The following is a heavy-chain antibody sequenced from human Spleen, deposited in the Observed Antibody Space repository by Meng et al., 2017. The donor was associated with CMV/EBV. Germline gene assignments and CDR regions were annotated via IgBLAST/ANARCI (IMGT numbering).Heavy chain of an antibody. D-gene: IGHD3-22*01. CDR2: IHHSGRT. V-gene: IGHV4-34*01. CDR1: VSFIVYS. Sequence: VSFIVYSWSWLRPPPGKVLELIGEIHHSGRTNYSPSLKSRVTISVDTSKNQFSLKLSSVTAADTAVYYCARGHPFDSFGYPHDVFDIWGQGTMVTVSS. J-gene: IGHJ3*02. CDR3: ARGHPFDSFGYPHDVFDI.